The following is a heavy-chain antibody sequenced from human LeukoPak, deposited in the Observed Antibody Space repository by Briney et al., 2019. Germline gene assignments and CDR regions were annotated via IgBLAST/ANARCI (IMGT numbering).Heavy chain of an antibody. V-gene: IGHV3-23*01. CDR3: ARADEVAAATIGPAGY. CDR2: ISASGGST. CDR1: RFTFSNYA. J-gene: IGHJ4*02. Sequence: PGGSLRLSCAASRFTFSNYAMSWVRQAPGKGLEWVSIISASGGSTFYADSVKGRFTISRDNSKNTLYLQMNSLRAEDTAVYYCARADEVAAATIGPAGYWGQGTLVTVSS. D-gene: IGHD2-2*01.